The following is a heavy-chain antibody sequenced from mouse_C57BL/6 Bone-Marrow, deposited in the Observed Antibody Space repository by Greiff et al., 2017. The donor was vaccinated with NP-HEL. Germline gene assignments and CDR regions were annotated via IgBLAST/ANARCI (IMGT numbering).Heavy chain of an antibody. D-gene: IGHD1-1*01. CDR2: IWTGGGT. J-gene: IGHJ3*01. Sequence: QVQLQQSGPGLVAPSQSLSITCTVSGFSLTSYAISWVRQPPGKGLEWLGVIWTGGGTNYNSALKSRLSISKDNSKSQVFLKMNSLQTDDTARYYCARNFYGSHQAWFAYWGQGTLVTVSA. CDR1: GFSLTSYA. CDR3: ARNFYGSHQAWFAY. V-gene: IGHV2-9-1*01.